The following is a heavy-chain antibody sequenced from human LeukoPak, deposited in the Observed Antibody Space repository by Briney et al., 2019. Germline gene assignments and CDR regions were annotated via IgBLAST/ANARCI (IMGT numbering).Heavy chain of an antibody. CDR2: ISYDGSNK. Sequence: GGSLRLSCAASGFTFSSYGMHWVRQAPGKGLDWVAFISYDGSNKYYADSVKGRFTISRDNSKNTLFLQMNSLRAEDTAVYYCARPDGYNYFDYWGQGTLVTVSS. J-gene: IGHJ4*02. CDR3: ARPDGYNYFDY. CDR1: GFTFSSYG. D-gene: IGHD5-24*01. V-gene: IGHV3-30*19.